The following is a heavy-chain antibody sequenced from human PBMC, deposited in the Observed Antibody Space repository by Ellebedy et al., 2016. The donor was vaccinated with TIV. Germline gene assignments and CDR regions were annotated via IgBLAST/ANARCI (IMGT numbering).Heavy chain of an antibody. CDR1: GVSISNYY. Sequence: SETLSLTCTVSGVSISNYYWSWVRQPPGKGLEWIGYIHYSGSTNYNPSLKSRLTISVDMSKNQFSLRLSSVTAADTAVYYCARWFGELLYVRWFDPWGQGTLVTVSS. CDR3: ARWFGELLYVRWFDP. CDR2: IHYSGST. V-gene: IGHV4-59*08. D-gene: IGHD3-10*01. J-gene: IGHJ5*02.